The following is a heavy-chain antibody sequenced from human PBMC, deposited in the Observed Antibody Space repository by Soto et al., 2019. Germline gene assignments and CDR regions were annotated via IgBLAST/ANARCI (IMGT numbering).Heavy chain of an antibody. V-gene: IGHV1-69*13. CDR1: GGTFSCYA. CDR3: ARDDTYYDFWSGYPHYYYYGMEV. J-gene: IGHJ6*02. CDR2: IIPIFGTA. D-gene: IGHD3-3*01. Sequence: GASVKVSCKASGGTFSCYAISWVRQAPGQGLEWMGGIIPIFGTANYAQKFQGRVTITADESTSTAYMELSSLRSEDTAVYYCARDDTYYDFWSGYPHYYYYGMEVWGQGTTVTVSS.